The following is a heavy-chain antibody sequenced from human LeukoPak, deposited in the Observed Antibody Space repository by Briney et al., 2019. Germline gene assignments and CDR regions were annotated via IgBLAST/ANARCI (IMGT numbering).Heavy chain of an antibody. D-gene: IGHD2-2*01. Sequence: ASVKVSCKASGYTFTSYGISWVRQAPGQGLEWMGWISACNGNTNYAQKLQGRVTMTTDTSTSTAYMELRSLRSDDTAVYYCARPLGYCSSTSCYGWFDPWGQGTLVTVSS. CDR3: ARPLGYCSSTSCYGWFDP. CDR2: ISACNGNT. J-gene: IGHJ5*02. V-gene: IGHV1-18*01. CDR1: GYTFTSYG.